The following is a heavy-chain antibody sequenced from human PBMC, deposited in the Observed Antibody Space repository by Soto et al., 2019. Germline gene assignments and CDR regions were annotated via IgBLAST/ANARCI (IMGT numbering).Heavy chain of an antibody. CDR1: GGSVTTYY. D-gene: IGHD1-26*01. CDR3: ARQWDLNNGFDS. J-gene: IGHJ5*01. CDR2: IYYSGNT. Sequence: QVQLQESGPGLVKPSETLSLTCTVSGGSVTTYYWSWIRQPPGKGLEWIGYIYYSGNTNYNPSLKSRFTRAVDTSKNQVALKLSSVTAADTAVYCWARQWDLNNGFDSWGQGTLVTVSS. V-gene: IGHV4-59*02.